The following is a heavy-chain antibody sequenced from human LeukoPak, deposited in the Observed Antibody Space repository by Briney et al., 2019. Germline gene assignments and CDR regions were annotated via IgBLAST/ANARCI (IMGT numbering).Heavy chain of an antibody. CDR2: IYSGGST. D-gene: IGHD5-12*01. CDR1: GFTVSSNY. J-gene: IGHJ6*02. Sequence: TGGSLRLSCAASGFTVSSNYMSWVRQAPGKGLEWVSVIYSGGSTYYADSVQGRFTISRDNSKNTLYLQMNSLRAEDTAVYYCARDPSATEGYYYYGMDVWGQGTTVTVSS. V-gene: IGHV3-66*01. CDR3: ARDPSATEGYYYYGMDV.